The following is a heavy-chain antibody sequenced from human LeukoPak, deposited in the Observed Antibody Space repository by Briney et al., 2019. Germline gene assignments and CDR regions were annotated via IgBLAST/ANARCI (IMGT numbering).Heavy chain of an antibody. CDR2: IKQEGSEK. Sequence: GGSLRLSCAASGFTFSSNGLSWVRQPPGKGLEGLATIKQEGSEKYYVDSVKGRFTISRDNAKNSLFLQMNSLRAEDTAVYYCARYPPSTIFGVVIIRKKNFDYWGQGTLVTVSS. J-gene: IGHJ4*02. CDR3: ARYPPSTIFGVVIIRKKNFDY. CDR1: GFTFSSNG. D-gene: IGHD3-3*01. V-gene: IGHV3-7*01.